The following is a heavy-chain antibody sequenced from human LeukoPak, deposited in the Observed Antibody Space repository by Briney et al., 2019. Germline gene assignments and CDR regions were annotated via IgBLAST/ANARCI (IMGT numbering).Heavy chain of an antibody. V-gene: IGHV5-10-1*01. CDR1: EYSFTTYW. CDR2: IDPSDSYT. D-gene: IGHD3-16*01. CDR3: AKWGAGGDFDV. Sequence: GESLKISCKGSEYSFTTYWISWVGQMPGKGLEWMGRIDPSDSYTNYSPSFQGHVTISADTSISTAYLKWSSLKASDTAMYYCAKWGAGGDFDVWGQGTMVTVSS. J-gene: IGHJ3*01.